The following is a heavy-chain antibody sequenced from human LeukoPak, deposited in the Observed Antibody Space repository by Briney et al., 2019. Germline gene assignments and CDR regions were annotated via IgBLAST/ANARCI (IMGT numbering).Heavy chain of an antibody. V-gene: IGHV3-7*01. CDR1: GFTFTTYW. D-gene: IGHD6-6*01. Sequence: GGSLRLSCAASGFTFTTYWMGWVRQAPGKGLEWVANIKQDGSEQYYVDSVKGRFTISRDNAKNSLSLQMNSLRAEDTAVYYCARSGIAARPSRYYFDYWGQGTLVTVSS. CDR2: IKQDGSEQ. J-gene: IGHJ4*02. CDR3: ARSGIAARPSRYYFDY.